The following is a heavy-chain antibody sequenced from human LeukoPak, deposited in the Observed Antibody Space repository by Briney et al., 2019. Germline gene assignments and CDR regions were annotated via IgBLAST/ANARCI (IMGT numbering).Heavy chain of an antibody. Sequence: GGSLRLSCAASGFTFSSYAMNWVRQAPGKGLEWVSAVRGSDAGTSYADSVKGRFTISRDNSKNTLYLQVNSLRAEDTAVYYCAKNRGGSYYSGSDYWGQGTLVTVSS. CDR3: AKNRGGSYYSGSDY. J-gene: IGHJ4*02. CDR1: GFTFSSYA. V-gene: IGHV3-23*01. CDR2: VRGSDAGT. D-gene: IGHD1-26*01.